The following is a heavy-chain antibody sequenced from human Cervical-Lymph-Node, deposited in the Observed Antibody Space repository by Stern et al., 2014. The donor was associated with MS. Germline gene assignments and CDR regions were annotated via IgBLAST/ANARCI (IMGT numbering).Heavy chain of an antibody. CDR1: GFSFSRYG. D-gene: IGHD2-2*02. Sequence: VHLVESGGGVVQPGKSMRLSCAASGFSFSRYGMHWVRQAPGKGLDWVAVVSYDGTEHYYADSVEGRFTITRDNSKNTLYLQMNSLSPEDTAVYYCANAAALSCRSASCYKAFEHWGQGILVTVSS. J-gene: IGHJ4*02. CDR2: VSYDGTEH. V-gene: IGHV3-30*18. CDR3: ANAAALSCRSASCYKAFEH.